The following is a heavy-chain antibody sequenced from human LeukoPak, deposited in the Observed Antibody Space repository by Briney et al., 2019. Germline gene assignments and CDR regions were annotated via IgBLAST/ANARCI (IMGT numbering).Heavy chain of an antibody. CDR3: ARARGRDYGDYEGGD. Sequence: SSVKVSCKASGGTFSSYAISWVRQAPGQGLEWMGGIIPIFGTANYAQKFQGRVTITADGSTSTAYMELSSLRSEDTAVYYCARARGRDYGDYEGGDWGQGTLVTVSS. CDR1: GGTFSSYA. J-gene: IGHJ4*02. CDR2: IIPIFGTA. V-gene: IGHV1-69*01. D-gene: IGHD4-17*01.